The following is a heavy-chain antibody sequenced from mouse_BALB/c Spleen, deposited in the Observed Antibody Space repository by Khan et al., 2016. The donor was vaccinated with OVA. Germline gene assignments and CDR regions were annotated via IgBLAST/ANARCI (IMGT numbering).Heavy chain of an antibody. V-gene: IGHV1-26*01. CDR2: VNPNNGDT. Sequence: EVQLVESGPDLVKPGASVKISCKASGYSFTVYYMTWVKQSHGKSPEWIGRVNPNNGDTNYNQNFKGKAILTVDKSSNTAYMELRSLTSEDSAVFYCARGYKFFPYWGQGTLVTVSA. CDR1: GYSFTVYY. J-gene: IGHJ3*01. CDR3: ARGYKFFPY.